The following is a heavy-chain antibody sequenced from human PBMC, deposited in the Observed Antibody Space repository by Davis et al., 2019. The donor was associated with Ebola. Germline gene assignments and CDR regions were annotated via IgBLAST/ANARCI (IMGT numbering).Heavy chain of an antibody. CDR2: INSDGSST. D-gene: IGHD4-11*01. J-gene: IGHJ4*02. V-gene: IGHV3-74*01. Sequence: HTGGSLRLSCAASGFIFSGSAMHWVRQAPGKGLVWVSRINSDGSSTSYADSVKGRFTISRDNAKNTLYLQMNSLRAEDTAVYYCARDSPYSNSHYFDYWGQGTLVTVAS. CDR1: GFIFSGSA. CDR3: ARDSPYSNSHYFDY.